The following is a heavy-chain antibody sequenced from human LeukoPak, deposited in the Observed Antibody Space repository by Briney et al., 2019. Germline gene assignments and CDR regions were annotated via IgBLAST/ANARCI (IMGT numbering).Heavy chain of an antibody. D-gene: IGHD4-17*01. CDR1: GGSFSGYY. J-gene: IGHJ4*02. V-gene: IGHV4-34*01. Sequence: PSETLSLTCAVYGGSFSGYYWSWIRQPPGKGLEWIGEINHSGSTNYNPSLKSRVTISVDTSKNQFSLKLSSVTAADTAVYYWAGGGDYGDYGHTIDYWGQGTLVTVSS. CDR3: AGGGDYGDYGHTIDY. CDR2: INHSGST.